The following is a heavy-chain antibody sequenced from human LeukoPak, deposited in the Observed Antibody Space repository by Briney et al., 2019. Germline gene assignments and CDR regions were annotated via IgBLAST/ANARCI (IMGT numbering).Heavy chain of an antibody. Sequence: ASVKVSCKAFGGTFSSYAISWVRQAPGQGLEWMGGIIPIFGTANYAQKFQGRVTITTDESTSTAYMELSSLRSEDTAVYYCARSLWFGESDYFDYWGQGTLVTVSS. CDR3: ARSLWFGESDYFDY. CDR2: IIPIFGTA. CDR1: GGTFSSYA. J-gene: IGHJ4*02. V-gene: IGHV1-69*05. D-gene: IGHD3-10*01.